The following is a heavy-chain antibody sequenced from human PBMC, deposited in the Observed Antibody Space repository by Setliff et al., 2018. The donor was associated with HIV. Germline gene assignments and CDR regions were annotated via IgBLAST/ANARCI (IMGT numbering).Heavy chain of an antibody. J-gene: IGHJ5*02. Sequence: NPSETLSLTCTVSGGSISSNYWSWMRQPPGKGLEWIGHIYYSGRTNYNPSLKNRVTISVDTSRNQFSLNLNSVTAADTAVYYCARRAVQDGTVTSSNWFDPWGQGTLVTVSS. V-gene: IGHV4-59*08. CDR2: IYYSGRT. D-gene: IGHD1-7*01. CDR3: ARRAVQDGTVTSSNWFDP. CDR1: GGSISSNY.